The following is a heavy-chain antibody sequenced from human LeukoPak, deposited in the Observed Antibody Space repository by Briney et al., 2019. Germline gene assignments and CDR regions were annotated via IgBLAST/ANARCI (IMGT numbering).Heavy chain of an antibody. V-gene: IGHV1-24*01. CDR2: FDPEDGET. CDR3: ATQSPYYDSSGYYLRGFGY. CDR1: GYTLTELS. D-gene: IGHD3-22*01. J-gene: IGHJ4*02. Sequence: GASVTVSCKASGYTLTELSMHWVRQAPGKGLEWMGGFDPEDGETIYAQKFQGRVTMTEDTSTDTAYMELSSLRSEDTAVYYCATQSPYYDSSGYYLRGFGYWGQGTLVTVSS.